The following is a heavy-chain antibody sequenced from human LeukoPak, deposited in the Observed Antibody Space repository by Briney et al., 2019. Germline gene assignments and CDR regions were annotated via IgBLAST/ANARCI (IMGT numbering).Heavy chain of an antibody. J-gene: IGHJ4*02. CDR2: ISSSSSYI. Sequence: GESLKISCAASGFTFSSHSMNWVRQAPGKGLEWVSSISSSSSYIYYADSVKGRFTISRDNAKNSLYLQMNSLRAEDTAVYYCARVEGFHWGQGTLVTVSS. D-gene: IGHD3-10*01. V-gene: IGHV3-21*01. CDR1: GFTFSSHS. CDR3: ARVEGFH.